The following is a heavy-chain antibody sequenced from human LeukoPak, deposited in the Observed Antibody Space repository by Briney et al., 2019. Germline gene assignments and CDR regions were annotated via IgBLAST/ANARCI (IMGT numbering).Heavy chain of an antibody. D-gene: IGHD1-26*01. CDR3: AREGTYPGIPYYFDY. CDR2: IYYSGST. CDR1: GGSISSSSYY. Sequence: SETLSLTCTVSGGSISSSSYYWGWIRQPPGKGLEWIGSIYYSGSTYYNPSLKSRVTISVDTSKNQFSLKLSSVTAADTAVYYCAREGTYPGIPYYFDYWGQGTLVTVSS. J-gene: IGHJ4*02. V-gene: IGHV4-39*07.